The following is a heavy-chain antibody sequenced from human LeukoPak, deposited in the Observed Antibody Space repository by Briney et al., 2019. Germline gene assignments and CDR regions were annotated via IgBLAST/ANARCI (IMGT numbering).Heavy chain of an antibody. CDR3: ARGPRRDGHNLYAFDI. V-gene: IGHV4-59*01. J-gene: IGHJ3*02. Sequence: PSETLSLTCTVSGGSISSYYWSWIRQPPGKGLEWIGYIYYSGSTNYNPSLKSRVTISVDTSKNQFSLKLSSVTAADTAVYYCARGPRRDGHNLYAFDIWGQGTMVTVSS. CDR1: GGSISSYY. CDR2: IYYSGST. D-gene: IGHD5-24*01.